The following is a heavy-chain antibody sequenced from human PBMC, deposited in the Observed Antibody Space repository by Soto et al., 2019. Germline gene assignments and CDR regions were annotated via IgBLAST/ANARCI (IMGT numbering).Heavy chain of an antibody. CDR1: GGSLRSCY. CDR2: MYSSGDA. D-gene: IGHD1-26*01. Sequence: PSETLSLTCSLAGGSLRSCYGSWIRHPTRMPLERTGYMYSSGDANYNPSLMSRVTISIAPSQSPLSLRLSSVTAADTPVYSCARFSRSGLNNWFDPRGQGTLVTVSS. CDR3: ARFSRSGLNNWFDP. J-gene: IGHJ5*02. V-gene: IGHV4-59*01.